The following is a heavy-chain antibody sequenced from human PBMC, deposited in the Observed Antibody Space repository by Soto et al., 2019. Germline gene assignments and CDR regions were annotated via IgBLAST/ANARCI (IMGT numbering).Heavy chain of an antibody. D-gene: IGHD2-15*01. V-gene: IGHV3-48*02. J-gene: IGHJ6*02. CDR3: ARDWDIVILSVPIPNYNYGMDV. CDR2: ISSRSDTL. CDR1: GFTFSAYA. Sequence: GGSLRLSCEGSGFTFSAYAMNWVRPAPGKGLEWVSYISSRSDTLYYADSVKGRFTISRDNAKNSVYLQVNNLRDEGTAVYYCARDWDIVILSVPIPNYNYGMDVWGQGTTVTV.